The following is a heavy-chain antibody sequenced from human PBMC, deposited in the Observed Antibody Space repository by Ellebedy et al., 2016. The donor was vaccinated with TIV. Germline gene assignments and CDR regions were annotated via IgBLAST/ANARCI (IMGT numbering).Heavy chain of an antibody. V-gene: IGHV4-4*02. J-gene: IGHJ4*02. CDR2: IYQSGST. Sequence: MPGGSLRLSCAVSGDSISSSNWWNWVRQTPGKGLEWIGEIYQSGSTNYNPSLKSRVTISVDKSKNQFSLKLTYVTAADTAVYYCARAPAGTQQSPLDYWGQGTLVTVSS. CDR3: ARAPAGTQQSPLDY. CDR1: GDSISSSNW. D-gene: IGHD6-13*01.